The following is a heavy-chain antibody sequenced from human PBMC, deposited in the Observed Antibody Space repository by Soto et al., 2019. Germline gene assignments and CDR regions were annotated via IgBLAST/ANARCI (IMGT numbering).Heavy chain of an antibody. Sequence: PGASLKISCQGSGYSFTSYWIGWVRQLPGKGLEWMGIIYPGDSDTRYSPSFQGQVTISADKSISTAYLQWSSLKASDTAMYYCARQADGYDILTGYYANFDYWGQGTLVTVSS. CDR3: ARQADGYDILTGYYANFDY. CDR1: GYSFTSYW. V-gene: IGHV5-51*01. D-gene: IGHD3-9*01. CDR2: IYPGDSDT. J-gene: IGHJ4*02.